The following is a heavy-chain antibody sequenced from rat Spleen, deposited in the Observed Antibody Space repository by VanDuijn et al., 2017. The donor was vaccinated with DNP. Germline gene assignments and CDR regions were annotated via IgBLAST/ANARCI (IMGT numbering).Heavy chain of an antibody. V-gene: IGHV5S13*01. D-gene: IGHD4-1*01. J-gene: IGHJ2*01. Sequence: EVQLVESGGGLVQPGRSLKLSCAASGFTFSNYGMAWVRQAPKKGLEWVASISASGGSTSYRDSVKGRFTISRDNAKSILYLQMDSLRSEDTATYYCARQGRALDYWGQGVMVTVSS. CDR2: ISASGGST. CDR1: GFTFSNYG. CDR3: ARQGRALDY.